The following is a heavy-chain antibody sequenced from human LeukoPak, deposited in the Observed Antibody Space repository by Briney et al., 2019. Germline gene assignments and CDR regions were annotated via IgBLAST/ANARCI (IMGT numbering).Heavy chain of an antibody. CDR2: IYYSGSA. Sequence: PSQTLSLICTVSGGSISSGGYYWSWIRQHPGKGLEWIGYIYYSGSAYYNPSLKSRVTISVDTSKNQFSLKLSSVTAADTAVYYCARSLSLELDAFDSWGQGTMVTVSS. CDR3: ARSLSLELDAFDS. V-gene: IGHV4-31*03. D-gene: IGHD3-3*01. J-gene: IGHJ3*02. CDR1: GGSISSGGYY.